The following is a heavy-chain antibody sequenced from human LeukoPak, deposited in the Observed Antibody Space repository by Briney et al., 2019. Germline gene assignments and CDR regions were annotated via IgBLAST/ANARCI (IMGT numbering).Heavy chain of an antibody. CDR3: ARVGTVVSFAFDI. J-gene: IGHJ3*02. Sequence: ASVKVSCKASGYTFTSYYMHWVRQAPGQGLEWMGIINPSGGSTSYAQKFQRRVTMTRDTSTSTVYMDLSSLRSEDKAVYYCARVGTVVSFAFDIWGRGTMVTVSS. CDR2: INPSGGST. CDR1: GYTFTSYY. D-gene: IGHD4-23*01. V-gene: IGHV1-46*03.